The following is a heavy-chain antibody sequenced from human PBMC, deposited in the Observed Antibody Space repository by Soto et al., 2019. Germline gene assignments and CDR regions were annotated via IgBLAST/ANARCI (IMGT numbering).Heavy chain of an antibody. CDR1: GYTFTDYW. J-gene: IGHJ4*02. V-gene: IGHV5-51*01. CDR2: IYPGDSDT. Sequence: GESLKISCQASGYTFTDYWIGWVRQMPGKGLEWMGLIYPGDSDTRYGPPFQGQVTISADESTSTAYLQWSSLRASDIGLFYCVRQGPYYFGWGRSFDFWGQGTLVTVSS. CDR3: VRQGPYYFGWGRSFDF. D-gene: IGHD3-10*01.